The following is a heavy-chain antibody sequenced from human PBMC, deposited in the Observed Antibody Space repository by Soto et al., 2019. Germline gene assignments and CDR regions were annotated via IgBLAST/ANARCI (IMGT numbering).Heavy chain of an antibody. V-gene: IGHV1-18*01. CDR1: GYTFTNNG. D-gene: IGHD3-10*01. CDR2: ISWYNGDT. J-gene: IGHJ4*02. Sequence: ASVKVSCKASGYTFTNNGITWVRQAPGQGLEWMGWISWYNGDTNYAQKLQGRVTMTTDTSTSTAFMELRDLRADDTAVYFCARASTSGNYYHFYWGQGTLVTVSS. CDR3: ARASTSGNYYHFY.